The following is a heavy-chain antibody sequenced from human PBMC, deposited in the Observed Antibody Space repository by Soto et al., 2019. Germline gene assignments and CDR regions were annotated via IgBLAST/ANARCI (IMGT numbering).Heavy chain of an antibody. CDR2: INQDGSEK. Sequence: LRLSCAASGLIFRSYWMSWVRQAPGKGLEWVANINQDGSEKYYVDSVRGRFIISRDNAENSLYLQMNSLRAEDTAIYYCSRDGVAAGLYLDNWGQGTLVTVSS. V-gene: IGHV3-7*01. J-gene: IGHJ4*02. D-gene: IGHD2-15*01. CDR1: GLIFRSYW. CDR3: SRDGVAAGLYLDN.